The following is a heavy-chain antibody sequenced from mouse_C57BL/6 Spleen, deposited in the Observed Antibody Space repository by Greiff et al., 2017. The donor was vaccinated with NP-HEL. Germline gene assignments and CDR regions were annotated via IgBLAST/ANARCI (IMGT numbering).Heavy chain of an antibody. CDR2: INPGSGGT. CDR3: AIRRVTTGYYAMDY. CDR1: GYAFTNYL. D-gene: IGHD2-2*01. V-gene: IGHV1-54*01. Sequence: VQLQQSGAELVRPGTSVKVSCKASGYAFTNYLIEWVKQRPGQGLEWIGVINPGSGGTNYNEKFKGKATLTADKSSSTAYMQLSSLTSEDSAVYFCAIRRVTTGYYAMDYWGQGTSVTVSS. J-gene: IGHJ4*01.